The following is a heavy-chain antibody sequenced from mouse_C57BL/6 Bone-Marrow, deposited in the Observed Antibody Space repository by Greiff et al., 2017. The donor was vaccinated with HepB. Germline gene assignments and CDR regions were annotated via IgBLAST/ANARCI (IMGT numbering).Heavy chain of an antibody. CDR1: GFNFKNTY. CDR2: IDPANGNT. J-gene: IGHJ2*01. V-gene: IGHV14-3*01. Sequence: VHVKQSVAELVRPGASVKLSCTASGFNFKNTYMHWVKQRPEQGLEWIGRIDPANGNTKYAPKFQGKATITADTSSNTAYLQLSSLTSEDTAIYYWARGYYCGSNLYFDFWGQGTTLTVSS. D-gene: IGHD1-1*01. CDR3: ARGYYCGSNLYFDF.